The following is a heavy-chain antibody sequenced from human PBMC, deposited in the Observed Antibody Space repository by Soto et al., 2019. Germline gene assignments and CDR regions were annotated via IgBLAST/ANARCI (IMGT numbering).Heavy chain of an antibody. Sequence: GGSLRLSCAASGFTFSSYGMHWVRQAPGKGLEWVAVTWYDGSNKYYADSVKGRFTISRDNSKNTLYLQMNSLRAEDTAVYYWARFYGSRSFYTDWGRGT. J-gene: IGHJ4*02. V-gene: IGHV3-33*01. D-gene: IGHD3-10*01. CDR1: GFTFSSYG. CDR3: ARFYGSRSFYTD. CDR2: TWYDGSNK.